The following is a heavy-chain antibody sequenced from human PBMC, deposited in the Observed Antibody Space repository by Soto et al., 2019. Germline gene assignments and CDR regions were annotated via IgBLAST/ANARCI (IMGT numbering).Heavy chain of an antibody. D-gene: IGHD3-22*01. CDR3: ARDPGDSSGYYSPGNWFDP. CDR1: GFTFSSYS. V-gene: IGHV3-48*02. J-gene: IGHJ5*02. Sequence: GGSLRLSCAASGFTFSSYSMNWVRQAPGKGLEWVSYISSSSSTIYYADSVKGRFTISRDNAKNSLYLQMNSLRDGDTAVYYCARDPGDSSGYYSPGNWFDPWGQGTLVTVSS. CDR2: ISSSSSTI.